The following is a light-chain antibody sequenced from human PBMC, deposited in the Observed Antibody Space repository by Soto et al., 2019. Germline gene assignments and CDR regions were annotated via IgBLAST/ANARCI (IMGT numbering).Light chain of an antibody. CDR2: ATS. CDR1: QDIRSE. J-gene: IGKJ2*01. CDR3: LQHYSFPIA. Sequence: DIQMTQSPSSLSASVGDRVAITCRASQDIRSELGWYQQKSGEAPKRMIFATSTLQRGVPTKFRGSGSGKEFTLRIAALQPDDFATENCLQHYSFPIAFGQGTKLEI. V-gene: IGKV1-17*01.